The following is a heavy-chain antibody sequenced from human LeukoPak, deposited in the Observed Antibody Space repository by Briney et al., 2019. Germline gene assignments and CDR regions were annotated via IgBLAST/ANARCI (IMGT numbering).Heavy chain of an antibody. CDR3: AKISRVGATDFDY. CDR1: GFTVSSNY. J-gene: IGHJ4*02. Sequence: GGSLRLSCAASGFTVSSNYMSWVRQAPGKGLEWVSVIYSGGSTYYADSVKGRFTISRDNSKNTLYLQMNSLRAEDTAVYYCAKISRVGATDFDYWGQGTLVTVSS. CDR2: IYSGGST. D-gene: IGHD1-26*01. V-gene: IGHV3-53*01.